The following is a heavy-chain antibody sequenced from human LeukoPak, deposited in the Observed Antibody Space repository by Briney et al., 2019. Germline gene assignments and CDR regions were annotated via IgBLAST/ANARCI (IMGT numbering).Heavy chain of an antibody. V-gene: IGHV4-34*01. Sequence: PSETLSLTCAVYGGSFSGYYWSWIRQPPGKGLEWIGEINHSGSTNYNPSLKSRVTISVDTSKNQFSLKLSSVTAADTAVYYCARGRGQLVSIWFDPWGQGTLVTVSS. D-gene: IGHD6-6*01. CDR3: ARGRGQLVSIWFDP. CDR1: GGSFSGYY. CDR2: INHSGST. J-gene: IGHJ5*02.